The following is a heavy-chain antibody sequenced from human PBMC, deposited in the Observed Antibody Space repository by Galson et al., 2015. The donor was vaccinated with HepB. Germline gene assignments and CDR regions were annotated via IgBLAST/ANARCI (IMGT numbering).Heavy chain of an antibody. CDR3: ARDLRGSSWYLDY. V-gene: IGHV3-48*04. CDR1: GFTFSSYS. D-gene: IGHD6-13*01. CDR2: ISSSSSTI. J-gene: IGHJ4*02. Sequence: SLRLSCAASGFTFSSYSMNWVRQAPGKGLEWVSYISSSSSTIYYADSVKGRFTISRDNAKNSLYLQMNSLRAEDTAVYYCARDLRGSSWYLDYWGQGTLVTVSS.